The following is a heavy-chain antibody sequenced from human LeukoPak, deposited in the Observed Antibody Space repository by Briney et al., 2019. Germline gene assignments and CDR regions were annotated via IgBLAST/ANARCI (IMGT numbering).Heavy chain of an antibody. V-gene: IGHV4-61*02. D-gene: IGHD3-10*01. J-gene: IGHJ4*02. CDR3: ARQTFGVLYFDS. CDR1: GGSISRGSYY. Sequence: SQTLSLTCIVSGGSISRGSYYWNWIRQPAGKGLEWMGRIYNSGTTNYNPSLKSRVTISTGMSKNEVSLKLSSVTAADTAVYYCARQTFGVLYFDSWGQGTRVIVSS. CDR2: IYNSGTT.